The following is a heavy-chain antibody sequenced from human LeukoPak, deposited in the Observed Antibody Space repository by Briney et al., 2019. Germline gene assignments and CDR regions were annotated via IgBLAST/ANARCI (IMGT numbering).Heavy chain of an antibody. D-gene: IGHD1-1*01. CDR3: ARDLELERNRWNYFES. CDR1: GGSISSFF. J-gene: IGHJ4*02. V-gene: IGHV4-59*01. Sequence: PSETLSLTCTVSGGSISSFFWSWIRQPPGKGLEWLGCMDYRGSTQYTPSLKSRVTISVDTSKQQFSLKLSSVTAADTAVYYCARDLELERNRWNYFESWGQGTLVTVSS. CDR2: MDYRGST.